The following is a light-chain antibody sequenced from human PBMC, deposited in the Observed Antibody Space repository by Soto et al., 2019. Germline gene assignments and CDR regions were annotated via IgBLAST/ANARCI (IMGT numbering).Light chain of an antibody. Sequence: DIVMTQSPDSLSVSLGERATINFKSSQIVLYICNNKNYLAWYQQKPGQPPKLLIYWASTRESGVPDRFSGSGSGTDFTLTISSLQAEDVAVYYCQQYYSTPITFGQGTRLEIK. CDR1: QIVLYICNNKNY. J-gene: IGKJ5*01. V-gene: IGKV4-1*01. CDR2: WAS. CDR3: QQYYSTPIT.